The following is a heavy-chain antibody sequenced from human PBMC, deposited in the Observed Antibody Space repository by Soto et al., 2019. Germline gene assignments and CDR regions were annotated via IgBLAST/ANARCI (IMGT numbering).Heavy chain of an antibody. D-gene: IGHD3-9*01. CDR3: ARMVRYFDWFDP. J-gene: IGHJ5*02. CDR1: GFTFDDYA. Sequence: ESGGGLVQPGRSLRLSCAASGFTFDDYAMHWVRQAPGKGLEWVSGISWNSGSIGYADSVKGRFTISRDNAKNSLYLQMNSLRAEDTALYYCARMVRYFDWFDPWGQGTLVTVSS. CDR2: ISWNSGSI. V-gene: IGHV3-9*01.